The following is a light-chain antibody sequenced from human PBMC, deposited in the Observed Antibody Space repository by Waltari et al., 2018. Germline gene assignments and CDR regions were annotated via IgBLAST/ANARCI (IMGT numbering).Light chain of an antibody. CDR2: DAS. CDR3: QKYVNLPAT. V-gene: IGKV3-20*01. J-gene: IGKJ1*01. Sequence: ETVLTQSPGPLSLSPGERATLSCRASQGVARYLTWYQQKPGQAPRLHIYDASTRANGIPDRFSGSGSGTDFSLTISRLESEDFAVYYCQKYVNLPATFGQGTKVEIK. CDR1: QGVARY.